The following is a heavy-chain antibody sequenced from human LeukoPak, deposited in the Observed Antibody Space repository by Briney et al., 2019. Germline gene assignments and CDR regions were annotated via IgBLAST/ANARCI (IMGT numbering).Heavy chain of an antibody. CDR1: GYSFTSYW. Sequence: LGESLKISCKGSGYSFTSYWIGWVRQMPGKGLEWMGIIYPGDSDTRYSPSFQGQVTISADKSISTAYLQWSSLKASDTAMYYCARLEWPDYYGSGSFYYYYYMDVWGKGTTVTVSS. CDR3: ARLEWPDYYGSGSFYYYYYMDV. J-gene: IGHJ6*03. CDR2: IYPGDSDT. V-gene: IGHV5-51*01. D-gene: IGHD3-10*01.